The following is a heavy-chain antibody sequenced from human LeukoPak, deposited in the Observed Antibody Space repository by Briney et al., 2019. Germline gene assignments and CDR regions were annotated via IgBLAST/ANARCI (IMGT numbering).Heavy chain of an antibody. D-gene: IGHD3-10*01. CDR1: GCTFSSHA. V-gene: IGHV3-23*01. CDR2: VSGSRGST. CDR3: AKLSPYGSESSYNC. J-gene: IGHJ4*02. Sequence: AGSLTLSCAASGCTFSSHARSWVGQDPGEPREWPSAVSGSRGSTYYADYVKGRVTIPSDNSKNTLYLQMNSPRAEATAVYYCAKLSPYGSESSYNCWGQGTLVTVSS.